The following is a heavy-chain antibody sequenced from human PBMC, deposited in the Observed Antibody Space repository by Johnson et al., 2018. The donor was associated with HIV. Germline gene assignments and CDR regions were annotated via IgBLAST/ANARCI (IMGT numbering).Heavy chain of an antibody. V-gene: IGHV3-13*01. Sequence: VQLVESGGGVVQPGRSLRLSCAASGFTFSSYAMHWVRQAPGKGLEWVSAIGTAGDTYYPGSVKGRFTISRENAKNSLYLQMNSRRAGDTAVYYCARETVTSGAFDIWGQGTVVTVSS. CDR2: IGTAGDT. CDR1: GFTFSSYA. J-gene: IGHJ3*02. CDR3: ARETVTSGAFDI. D-gene: IGHD4-11*01.